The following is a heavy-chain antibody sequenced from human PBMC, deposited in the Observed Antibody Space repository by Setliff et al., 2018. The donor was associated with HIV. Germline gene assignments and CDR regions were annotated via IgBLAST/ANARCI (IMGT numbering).Heavy chain of an antibody. CDR3: ARGGGWEVFFYYYMDV. Sequence: SVKVSCKASGGTFSSYAISWVRQAPGHGLEWIGGIITILGIANYAQKFQGRVTITADKSTSTAYMSLSSLRSDDTAVYYCARGGGWEVFFYYYMDVWGKGTTVTVSS. D-gene: IGHD3-16*01. J-gene: IGHJ6*03. CDR1: GGTFSSYA. V-gene: IGHV1-69*10. CDR2: IITILGIA.